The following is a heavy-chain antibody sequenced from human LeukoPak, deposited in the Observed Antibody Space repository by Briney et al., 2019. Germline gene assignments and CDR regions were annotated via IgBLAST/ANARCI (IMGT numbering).Heavy chain of an antibody. CDR2: IYNSGTT. J-gene: IGHJ3*02. CDR3: ARALVNYYDVLTGYYKHPIDAFDI. CDR1: GGSISSGSYY. Sequence: KTSETLSLTCTVSGGSISSGSYYWSWIRQPAGKGLEWIGRIYNSGTTNYNPSLRSRVSMSLDTSKNRFSLRLSSVTAADTAVYYCARALVNYYDVLTGYYKHPIDAFDIWGQGTLVTVSS. D-gene: IGHD3-9*01. V-gene: IGHV4-61*02.